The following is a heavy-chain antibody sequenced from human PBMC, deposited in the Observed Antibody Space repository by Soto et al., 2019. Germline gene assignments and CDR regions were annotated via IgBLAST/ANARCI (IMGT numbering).Heavy chain of an antibody. V-gene: IGHV3-33*01. CDR3: ARDPGAVAGSPYYYYGMDV. J-gene: IGHJ6*02. Sequence: QVQLVESGGGVVQPGRSLRLSCAASGFTFSSYGMHWVRQAPGKGLEWVAVIWYDGSNKYYADSVKGRFTISRDNSKNTLYLQMNSLRAEDPAVYYCARDPGAVAGSPYYYYGMDVWGQGTTDTVSS. CDR1: GFTFSSYG. D-gene: IGHD6-19*01. CDR2: IWYDGSNK.